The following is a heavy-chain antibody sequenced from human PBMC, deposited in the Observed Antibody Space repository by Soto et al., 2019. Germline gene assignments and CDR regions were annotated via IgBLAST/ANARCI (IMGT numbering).Heavy chain of an antibody. V-gene: IGHV4-34*01. CDR2: INHSGST. CDR1: GGSFSGYC. Sequence: SETLSLTCAVDGGSFSGYCGSWIRQPPGKGLEWIGEINHSGSTNYNPSLKSRVTISVDTSKNQFSLKLSSVTAADTAVYYCARVRRGFGAARPGPFDYWGQGTLVTVSS. CDR3: ARVRRGFGAARPGPFDY. D-gene: IGHD6-6*01. J-gene: IGHJ4*02.